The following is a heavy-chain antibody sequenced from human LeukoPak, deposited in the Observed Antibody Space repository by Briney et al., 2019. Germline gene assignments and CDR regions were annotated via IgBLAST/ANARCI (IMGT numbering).Heavy chain of an antibody. CDR3: AKSPIVPASWVRPGFDY. Sequence: GRSLRLSCAASGFTFSSYAMHWVRQAPGKGLEWVAVISYDGSNKYYADSVRGRFTFSRDNSQNTLYLQMTSLTVDDTAVYYCAKSPIVPASWVRPGFDYWGQGTLVIVSS. D-gene: IGHD2-2*01. V-gene: IGHV3-30-3*02. J-gene: IGHJ4*02. CDR1: GFTFSSYA. CDR2: ISYDGSNK.